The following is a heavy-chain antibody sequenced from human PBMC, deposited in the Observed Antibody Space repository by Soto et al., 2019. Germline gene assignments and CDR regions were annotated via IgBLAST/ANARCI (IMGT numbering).Heavy chain of an antibody. J-gene: IGHJ5*02. CDR2: ISAYNGNT. Sequence: ASVQVSCKASGYTFTSYGISWVRQAPGQGLEWMGWISAYNGNTNYAQKLQGRVTMTTDTSTSTAYMELRSLRSDDTAVYYCARDILAVAGPDHGEYNWFDPWGQGTLVTVSS. V-gene: IGHV1-18*01. D-gene: IGHD6-19*01. CDR3: ARDILAVAGPDHGEYNWFDP. CDR1: GYTFTSYG.